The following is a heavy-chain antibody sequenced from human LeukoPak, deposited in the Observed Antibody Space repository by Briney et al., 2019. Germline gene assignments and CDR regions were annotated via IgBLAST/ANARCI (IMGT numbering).Heavy chain of an antibody. V-gene: IGHV4-59*01. CDR1: DDSISDYY. CDR3: TRGAGWLIDY. CDR2: FYNSGRS. D-gene: IGHD3-16*01. J-gene: IGHJ4*02. Sequence: PSETLSLTCTVSDDSISDYYRGWIRQPPGKGLEWIGYFYNSGRSTYNPSLKRRVTISADTSKNHFSLKLNSVTTADTAVYYCTRGAGWLIDYWGQGILVTVSS.